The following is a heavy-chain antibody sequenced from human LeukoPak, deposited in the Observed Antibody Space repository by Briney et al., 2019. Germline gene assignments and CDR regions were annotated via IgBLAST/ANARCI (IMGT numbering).Heavy chain of an antibody. CDR3: ARAGQSDY. Sequence: GGSLRLSCAASGFTFSEYYMNWIRQAPGKGLEWVSSISGGSRTINYADSVKGRFTTSRDNAKNSLFLQLNSLRAEDTAIYYCARAGQSDYWGQGTLVTVSS. V-gene: IGHV3-11*01. J-gene: IGHJ4*02. CDR2: ISGGSRTI. CDR1: GFTFSEYY.